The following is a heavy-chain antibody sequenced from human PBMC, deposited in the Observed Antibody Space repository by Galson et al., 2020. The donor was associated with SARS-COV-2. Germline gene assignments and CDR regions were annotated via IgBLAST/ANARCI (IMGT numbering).Heavy chain of an antibody. CDR3: ARSDNYDSSGYYF. J-gene: IGHJ4*02. D-gene: IGHD3-22*01. CDR2: VNPYNSNT. CDR1: GYTFTSYG. Sequence: ASVKVSCKASGYTFTSYGISWVRQAPGQGLEWLGWVNPYNSNTNYAQKLQGRVTMTTDTSTTTVYMELRSLRSDDTAVYYCARSDNYDSSGYYFWGQGTLVTVSS. V-gene: IGHV1-18*04.